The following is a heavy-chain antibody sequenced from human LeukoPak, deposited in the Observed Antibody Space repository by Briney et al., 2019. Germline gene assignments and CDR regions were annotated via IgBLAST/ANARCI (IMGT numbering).Heavy chain of an antibody. CDR1: GYSFTTYW. J-gene: IGHJ4*02. CDR2: IYPGDSDT. CDR3: ARFSVGGTHYPNY. V-gene: IGHV5-51*01. D-gene: IGHD1-26*01. Sequence: GESLKISCEASGYSFTTYWIGWVRQMPGKGLEWMGIIYPGDSDTRYSPSFQGQVTISADKSISTAYLQWSSLKASDTAMYYCARFSVGGTHYPNYWGQGTLVSVSS.